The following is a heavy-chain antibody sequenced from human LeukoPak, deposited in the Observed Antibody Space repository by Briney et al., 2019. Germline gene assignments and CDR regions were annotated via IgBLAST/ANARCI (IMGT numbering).Heavy chain of an antibody. J-gene: IGHJ6*03. Sequence: PGGSLRLSCAASGFTFSGSAMHWVRQAPGKGLEWVGRIRSKANSYATAYAASVKGRFTISSDDSKNTAYLQMNSLKTEDTAVYYCTRRGPYCSSTSCYSYYYYMDVWGKGTTVTVSS. CDR1: GFTFSGSA. D-gene: IGHD2-2*01. CDR2: IRSKANSYAT. V-gene: IGHV3-73*01. CDR3: TRRGPYCSSTSCYSYYYYMDV.